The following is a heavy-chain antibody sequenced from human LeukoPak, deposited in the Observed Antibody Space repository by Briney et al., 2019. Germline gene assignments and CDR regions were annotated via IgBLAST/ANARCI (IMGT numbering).Heavy chain of an antibody. D-gene: IGHD6-13*01. V-gene: IGHV3-30*04. CDR2: ISYDGSYK. CDR1: GFTFSTYA. CDR3: ASAQAGQNSYFDY. Sequence: PGGSLRLSCAASGFTFSTYAMHWVRQAPGKGLEWVAVISYDGSYKYYADSVKGRLTISRDNSKNTLYLQMNGLGAEDTAVYYCASAQAGQNSYFDYWGQGTLVTVSS. J-gene: IGHJ4*02.